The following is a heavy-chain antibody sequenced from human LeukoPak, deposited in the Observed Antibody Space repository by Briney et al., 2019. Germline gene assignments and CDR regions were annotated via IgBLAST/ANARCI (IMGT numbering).Heavy chain of an antibody. CDR1: EFSVGSNY. V-gene: IGHV3-48*01. CDR2: ISSSSSTI. CDR3: ASWAGTATGFSGPFDY. J-gene: IGHJ4*02. Sequence: GGSLRLSCAASEFSVGSNYMTWVHQAPGKGLEWLSHISSSSSTIYYADSVKGRFTISRDNAKNSLYLQMNSLRAEDTAVYYCASWAGTATGFSGPFDYWGQGTLVTVSS. D-gene: IGHD6-13*01.